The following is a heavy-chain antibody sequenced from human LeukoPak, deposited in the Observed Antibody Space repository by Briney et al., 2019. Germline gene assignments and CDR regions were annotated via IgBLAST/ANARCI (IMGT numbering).Heavy chain of an antibody. J-gene: IGHJ5*02. D-gene: IGHD3-3*01. CDR2: IYTSGST. Sequence: PSETLSLTCTVSGGSISSYYWSWIRQPAGKGLEWIGRIYTSGSTNYNPSLKRRVTMSVDTSKNQFSLKLSSVTAADTAVYYCAREPYYDFWSGYYSHRGDWFDPWGPGTLVTVSS. CDR1: GGSISSYY. V-gene: IGHV4-4*07. CDR3: AREPYYDFWSGYYSHRGDWFDP.